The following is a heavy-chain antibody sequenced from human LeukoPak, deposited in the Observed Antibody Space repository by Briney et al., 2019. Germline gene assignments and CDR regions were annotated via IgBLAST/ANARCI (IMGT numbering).Heavy chain of an antibody. Sequence: GGSLRLSCAASGFSFISYGMHWVRQAPGKGLVWVSRINSDGLITNYADSVKGRFTVSRDNPKNSLYLQMNSLRVEDTAVYYCVREGGGSFLDSFDIWGQGKLVTVTS. V-gene: IGHV3-74*01. J-gene: IGHJ3*02. CDR3: VREGGGSFLDSFDI. CDR1: GFSFISYG. CDR2: INSDGLIT. D-gene: IGHD2-15*01.